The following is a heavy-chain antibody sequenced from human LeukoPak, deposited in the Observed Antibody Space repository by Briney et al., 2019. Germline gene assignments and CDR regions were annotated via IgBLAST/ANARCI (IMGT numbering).Heavy chain of an antibody. Sequence: GGSLRLSCAASGFTFSSYAMSWVRQAPGKGLEWVSAISGSGGSTYYADSVKGRFTISRDNSKNTLYLQMNSLGAEDTAVYYCAKDDGYDFWSGYYLFDYWGQGTLVTVSS. J-gene: IGHJ4*02. CDR3: AKDDGYDFWSGYYLFDY. D-gene: IGHD3-3*01. CDR1: GFTFSSYA. V-gene: IGHV3-23*01. CDR2: ISGSGGST.